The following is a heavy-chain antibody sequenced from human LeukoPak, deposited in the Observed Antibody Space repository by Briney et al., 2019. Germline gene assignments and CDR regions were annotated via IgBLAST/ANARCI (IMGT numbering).Heavy chain of an antibody. D-gene: IGHD6-13*01. CDR1: GSTLTKLS. J-gene: IGHJ5*02. CDR2: FDPEERET. CDR3: ATGIAAAFEGFAP. Sequence: ASVKVSCKVSGSTLTKLSMHWVRQAPGKGLEWMGGFDPEERETIYAQKFQGRLSMTEDTSTDTAYMELSSLRFEDTAVYYCATGIAAAFEGFAPWGQGTRLTVSS. V-gene: IGHV1-24*01.